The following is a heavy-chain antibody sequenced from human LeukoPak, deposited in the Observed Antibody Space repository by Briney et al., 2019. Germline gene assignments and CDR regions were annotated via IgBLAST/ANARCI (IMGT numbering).Heavy chain of an antibody. CDR2: IDWDDDK. V-gene: IGHV2-70*11. J-gene: IGHJ4*02. CDR3: ARTTVRSSGYNFDY. CDR1: GFSLGTSGMC. Sequence: RESGPALVKPTQTLTLTCTFSGFSLGTSGMCVSWIRQPPGKALEWLARIDWDDDKYYSTSLKTRLTISKDTSKNQVVLTMTNMDPVDTATYYCARTTVRSSGYNFDYWGQGTLVTVSS. D-gene: IGHD3-22*01.